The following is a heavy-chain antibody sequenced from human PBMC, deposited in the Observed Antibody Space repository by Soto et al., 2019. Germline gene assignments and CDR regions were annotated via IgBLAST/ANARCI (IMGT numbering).Heavy chain of an antibody. V-gene: IGHV4-38-2*01. Sequence: SETLSLTCAVSGYSINRGYDWVWSRQTPGKGLEWIGSIHHSEKSYNNPSLRSRVTMSLDTSKNQSSLTLPSVTAADTGVYYCARGGGGSQSLWFGPWGQGILVTVSS. CDR2: IHHSEKS. J-gene: IGHJ5*02. CDR3: ARGGGGSQSLWFGP. CDR1: GYSINRGYD. D-gene: IGHD2-15*01.